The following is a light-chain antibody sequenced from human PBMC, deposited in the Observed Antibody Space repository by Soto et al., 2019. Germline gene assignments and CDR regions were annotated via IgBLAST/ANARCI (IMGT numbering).Light chain of an antibody. V-gene: IGLV2-23*01. J-gene: IGLJ3*02. CDR2: EGS. CDR3: CSYAGSSTWV. CDR1: SSDVGSYNL. Sequence: QSALTQPVSVSGSPGQSITISCTGTSSDVGSYNLVSWYQQHPGKAPKLMIYEGSKRPSGVSNRFSGSKSGNTASLTISGLQAEDEADYYCCSYAGSSTWVFGGGTKLTV.